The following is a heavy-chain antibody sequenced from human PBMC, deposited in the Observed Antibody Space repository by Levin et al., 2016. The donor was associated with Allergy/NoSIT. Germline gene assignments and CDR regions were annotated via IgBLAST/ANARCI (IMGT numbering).Heavy chain of an antibody. J-gene: IGHJ6*03. CDR3: TGCDSPLRRSDKYMGV. Sequence: GGSLRLSCVASGFTFNLYTIYWVRQAPGEGLEWVAGLTSDGRNENYADSEKGRFSISRDSAKKTMYLQMNSLRVEDSGIYYCTGCDSPLRRSDKYMGVWGKGTTVTVSS. V-gene: IGHV3-30*04. D-gene: IGHD2-21*02. CDR2: LTSDGRNE. CDR1: GFTFNLYT.